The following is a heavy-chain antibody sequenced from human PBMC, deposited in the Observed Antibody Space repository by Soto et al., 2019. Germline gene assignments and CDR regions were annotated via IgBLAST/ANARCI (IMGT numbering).Heavy chain of an antibody. V-gene: IGHV3-66*01. CDR2: IYSGGST. CDR3: ARANDGYNWNDVHFDY. Sequence: GGSLRLSCAAPGFTVSSNYMSWVRQAPGKGLEWVSVIYSGGSTYYADSVKGRFTISRDNSKNTLYLQMNSLRAEDTAVYYCARANDGYNWNDVHFDYWGQGTLVTVSS. D-gene: IGHD1-20*01. J-gene: IGHJ4*02. CDR1: GFTVSSNY.